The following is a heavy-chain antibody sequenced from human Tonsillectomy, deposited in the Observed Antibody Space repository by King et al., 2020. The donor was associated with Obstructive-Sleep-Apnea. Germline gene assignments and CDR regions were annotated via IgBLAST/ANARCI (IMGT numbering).Heavy chain of an antibody. J-gene: IGHJ4*02. Sequence: QLVQSGGGVVQPGRSLRLSCAASGFTFSSYAMHWVRQAPGKGLEWVAVISYDGSNKYYADSVKGRFTISRDNSKNTLYLQMNSLRAEDTAVYYCARGCSGGRCYGPIDYWGQGTLVTVSS. V-gene: IGHV3-30*04. CDR3: ARGCSGGRCYGPIDY. D-gene: IGHD2-15*01. CDR1: GFTFSSYA. CDR2: ISYDGSNK.